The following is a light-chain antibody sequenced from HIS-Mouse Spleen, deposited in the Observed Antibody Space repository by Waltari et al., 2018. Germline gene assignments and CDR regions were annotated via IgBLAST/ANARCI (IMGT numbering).Light chain of an antibody. V-gene: IGLV3-1*01. J-gene: IGLJ2*01. CDR1: KLGDQY. CDR2: QDS. CDR3: QAWDSSTDVV. Sequence: SYELTQPPSVSVSPGQTASITCSGDKLGDQYACWYQQKPGQPPVLVIYQDSKRPSGIPERFSGSNSGNTATLTISGTQAMDEADYYCQAWDSSTDVVFGGGTKLTVL.